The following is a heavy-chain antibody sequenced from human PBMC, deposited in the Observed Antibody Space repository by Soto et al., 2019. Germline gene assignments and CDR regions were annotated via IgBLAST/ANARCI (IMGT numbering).Heavy chain of an antibody. CDR1: GGSISSSSYY. J-gene: IGHJ3*02. D-gene: IGHD3-22*01. V-gene: IGHV4-39*02. CDR3: AREGPVVVDDAFDI. CDR2: IYYSGST. Sequence: QLHLQESGPGLVKPSETLSLTCTVSGGSISSSSYYWGWIRQPPGKGLEWIGSIYYSGSTYYNPSLKSRVTISVDTSKNQFSLKLNSVTAADTAVYYCAREGPVVVDDAFDIWGQGTMVTVSS.